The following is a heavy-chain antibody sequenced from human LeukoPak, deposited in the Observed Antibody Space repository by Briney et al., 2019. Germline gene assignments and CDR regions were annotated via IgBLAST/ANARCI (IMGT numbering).Heavy chain of an antibody. CDR1: GYTFIGYY. V-gene: IGHV1-2*02. D-gene: IGHD3-22*01. CDR3: ARDYDSSGPYYFDY. CDR2: INPNSGGT. J-gene: IGHJ4*02. Sequence: GASVKVSCKASGYTFIGYYMHWVRQAPGQGLEWMGWINPNSGGTNYAQKFQGRVTMTRDTSISTAYMELSRLRSDDTAVYYCARDYDSSGPYYFDYWGQGTLVTVSS.